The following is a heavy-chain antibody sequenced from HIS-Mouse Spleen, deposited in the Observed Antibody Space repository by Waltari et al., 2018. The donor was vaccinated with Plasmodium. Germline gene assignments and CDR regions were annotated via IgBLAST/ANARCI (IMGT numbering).Heavy chain of an antibody. V-gene: IGHV4-39*07. CDR1: GGSISSSSYY. CDR2: IYYSGST. Sequence: QLQLQESGPGLVKPSETLSLTCTVSGGSISSSSYYWGWIRQPPGKGLEWIGSIYYSGSTYYNPSRKSRVTISVDTSKNQFSLKRSSVTAADTAVYYCARDRITGTSYFDYWGQGTLVTVSS. J-gene: IGHJ4*02. D-gene: IGHD1-7*01. CDR3: ARDRITGTSYFDY.